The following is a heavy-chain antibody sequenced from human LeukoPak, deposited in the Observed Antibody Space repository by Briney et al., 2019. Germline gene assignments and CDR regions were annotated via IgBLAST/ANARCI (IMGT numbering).Heavy chain of an antibody. CDR3: AKGYPDIAARPDDWFDP. CDR2: ISGSGGST. D-gene: IGHD6-6*01. Sequence: PGGSLRLSCAASGFTFSSYAMSWVRQAPGKGLEWVSAISGSGGSTYYADSVKGRFTTSRDNSKNTLYLQMNSLRAEDTAVYYCAKGYPDIAARPDDWFDPWGQGTLVTVSS. V-gene: IGHV3-23*01. J-gene: IGHJ5*02. CDR1: GFTFSSYA.